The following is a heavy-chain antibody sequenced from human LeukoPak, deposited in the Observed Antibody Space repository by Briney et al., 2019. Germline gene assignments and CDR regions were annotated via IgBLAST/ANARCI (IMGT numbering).Heavy chain of an antibody. CDR2: IRFDGTAT. D-gene: IGHD6-13*01. Sequence: PGGSLRLSCAASGFIFRNYAMFWVRQPPGKGLEWIASIRFDGTATYYSDSVKGRFTISRDNSKNTLYLQMNSLRAEDTAVYYCAKDNKGSSWYRGGSYWGQGTLVTVSS. CDR3: AKDNKGSSWYRGGSY. J-gene: IGHJ4*02. CDR1: GFIFRNYA. V-gene: IGHV3-23*01.